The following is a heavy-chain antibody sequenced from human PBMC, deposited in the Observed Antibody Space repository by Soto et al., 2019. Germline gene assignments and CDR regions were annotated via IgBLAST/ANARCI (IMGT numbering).Heavy chain of an antibody. D-gene: IGHD3-22*01. Sequence: PGGSLRLSCAASGFTFSNAWMNWVRQAPGKGLEWVGRIKSKTDGGTTDYAAPVKGRFTISRDDSKNTLYLQMNSLKTEDTAVYYCNTGRYYSDSSGYYHRFDYWGQGTLVTVSS. CDR2: IKSKTDGGTT. J-gene: IGHJ4*02. CDR1: GFTFSNAW. CDR3: NTGRYYSDSSGYYHRFDY. V-gene: IGHV3-15*07.